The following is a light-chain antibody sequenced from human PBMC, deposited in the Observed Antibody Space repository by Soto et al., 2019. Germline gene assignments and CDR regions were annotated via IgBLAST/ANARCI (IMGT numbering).Light chain of an antibody. CDR3: QQRSNWPT. Sequence: EIALTQSPGTLSLSPGERATLSCRASQSVASNYLTWHQQKPGQAPRLLIYGASSRATGVPARFSGSGSGTDFTLTISSLEPEDFAVYYCQQRSNWPTFGQGTKVDI. CDR2: GAS. CDR1: QSVASNY. V-gene: IGKV3D-20*02. J-gene: IGKJ1*01.